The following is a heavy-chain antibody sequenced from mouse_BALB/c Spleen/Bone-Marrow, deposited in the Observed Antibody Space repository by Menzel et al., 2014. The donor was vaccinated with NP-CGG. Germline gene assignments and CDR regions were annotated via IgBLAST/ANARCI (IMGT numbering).Heavy chain of an antibody. J-gene: IGHJ2*01. CDR1: GYTFSSYW. D-gene: IGHD1-1*01. Sequence: QVQLQQSGAELMKPGASVKISCKATGYTFSSYWIEWVKQRPGHGLEWIGEILPGSGSTNYNEKFKGKATFTADTSSNTAYMQLSGLTSEDSAVYYCAREDYYGSSYGDYWGQGTTLTVSS. CDR2: ILPGSGST. CDR3: AREDYYGSSYGDY. V-gene: IGHV1-9*01.